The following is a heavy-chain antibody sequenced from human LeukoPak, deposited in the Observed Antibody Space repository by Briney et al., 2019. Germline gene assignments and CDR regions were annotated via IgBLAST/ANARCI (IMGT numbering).Heavy chain of an antibody. CDR3: AKRGVVIRVILVGFHKEAYYFDS. Sequence: AGGSLRLSCAVSGITLSNYGMSWVRQAPGKGLEWVAGISGSGGGTNYADSVKGRFTISRDSSKNTLYLQMNRLRAEDTAVYFCAKRGVVIRVILVGFHKEAYYFDSWGQGAQVTVSS. CDR2: ISGSGGGT. D-gene: IGHD3-22*01. V-gene: IGHV3-23*01. J-gene: IGHJ4*02. CDR1: GITLSNYG.